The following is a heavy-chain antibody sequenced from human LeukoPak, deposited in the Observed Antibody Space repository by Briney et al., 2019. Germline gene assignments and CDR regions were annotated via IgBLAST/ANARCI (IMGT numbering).Heavy chain of an antibody. V-gene: IGHV3-7*03. J-gene: IGHJ4*02. CDR2: IKQDGSEK. D-gene: IGHD3-10*01. CDR3: ARDREIYYGSGSYLY. CDR1: GFTLSSDE. Sequence: PGGSLRLSCTVSGFTLSSDEMSWIRQAPGKGLEWVANIKQDGSEKYYVDSVKGRFTISRDNAKNSLYLQMNSLRAEDTAVYYCARDREIYYGSGSYLYWGQGTLVTVSS.